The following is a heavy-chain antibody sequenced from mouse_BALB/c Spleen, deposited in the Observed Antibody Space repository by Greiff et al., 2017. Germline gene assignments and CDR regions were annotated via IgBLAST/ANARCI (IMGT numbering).Heavy chain of an antibody. D-gene: IGHD2-4*01. V-gene: IGHV5-6-3*01. CDR3: ARADDYDGFAY. J-gene: IGHJ3*01. Sequence: EVKVVESGGGLVQPGGSLKLSCAASGFTFSSYGMSWVRQTPDKRLELVATINSNGGSTYYPDSVKGRFTISRDNAKNTLYLQMSSLKSEDTAMYYCARADDYDGFAYWGQGTLVTVSA. CDR2: INSNGGST. CDR1: GFTFSSYG.